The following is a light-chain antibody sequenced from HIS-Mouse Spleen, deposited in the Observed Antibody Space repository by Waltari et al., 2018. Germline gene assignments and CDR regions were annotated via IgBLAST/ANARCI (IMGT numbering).Light chain of an antibody. J-gene: IGLJ3*02. Sequence: QSALTQPRSVSGSPGQSVTISCTGTSSDVGGYNYVSWYQQRPGKAPKLMIYDVSKRPSGVPDRVSGSKSGNTASLTISGLQAEDEADYYCCSYAGSYTWVFGGGTKLTVL. CDR2: DVS. CDR1: SSDVGGYNY. CDR3: CSYAGSYTWV. V-gene: IGLV2-11*01.